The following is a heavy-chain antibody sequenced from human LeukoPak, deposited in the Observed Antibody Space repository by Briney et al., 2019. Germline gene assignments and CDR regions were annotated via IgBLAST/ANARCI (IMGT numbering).Heavy chain of an antibody. CDR2: IIPIFGTA. CDR1: GGTFSSYA. D-gene: IGHD5-18*01. V-gene: IGHV1-69*13. J-gene: IGHJ3*02. Sequence: PVKVSCKASGGTFSSYAISWVRQAPGQGLEWMGGIIPIFGTANYAQKFQGRVTITADASTSTAYMELSSLRSEDTAVYYCARGPVMDTAVLYAFDIWGQGTMVTVSS. CDR3: ARGPVMDTAVLYAFDI.